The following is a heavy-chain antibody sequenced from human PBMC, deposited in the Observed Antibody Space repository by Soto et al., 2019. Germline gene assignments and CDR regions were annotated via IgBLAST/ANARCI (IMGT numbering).Heavy chain of an antibody. D-gene: IGHD5-12*01. CDR1: GFTFSSYG. CDR3: ATDNGYGKHRYASD. V-gene: IGHV3-30*03. J-gene: IGHJ4*02. Sequence: QVQLVESGGGVVQPGRSLRLSCAASGFTFSSYGMQWVRQAPGKGLEWLAVISYDGSHKSYTDSVKGPFTISRDNSKNAPYLQINSLSAEDMAVYYCATDNGYGKHRYASDWGQGTLVTVSS. CDR2: ISYDGSHK.